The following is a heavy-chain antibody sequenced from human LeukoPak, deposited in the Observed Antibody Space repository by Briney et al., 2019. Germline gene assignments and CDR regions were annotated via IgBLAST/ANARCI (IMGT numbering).Heavy chain of an antibody. CDR2: ISSSSSYI. D-gene: IGHD3-22*01. Sequence: GGSLRLSCAASGFTFSSYSMNWVRQAPGKGLEWVSSISSSSSYIYYADSVKGRFTISRDNAKNSLYLQMNSLRAEDTAVYYCASCYYDSGGWSPFEPWGQGTLVTVSS. V-gene: IGHV3-21*01. CDR1: GFTFSSYS. CDR3: ASCYYDSGGWSPFEP. J-gene: IGHJ5*02.